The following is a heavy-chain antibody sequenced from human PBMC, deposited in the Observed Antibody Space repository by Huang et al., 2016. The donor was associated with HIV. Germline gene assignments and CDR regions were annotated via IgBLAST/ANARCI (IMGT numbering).Heavy chain of an antibody. CDR3: ARGRGTSWSFFDT. CDR2: ITQSGKT. CDR1: GDSLSGFF. J-gene: IGHJ5*02. Sequence: QVRLDQWGAGLLKPSETLTLTCAVYGDSLSGFFWSWIRQSPGKGLEWIGEITQSGKTNYNPSLKSRMTIAIDTSKNQFSLKLRSVTANDTSTYFCARGRGTSWSFFDTWGQG. V-gene: IGHV4-34*01. D-gene: IGHD6-13*01.